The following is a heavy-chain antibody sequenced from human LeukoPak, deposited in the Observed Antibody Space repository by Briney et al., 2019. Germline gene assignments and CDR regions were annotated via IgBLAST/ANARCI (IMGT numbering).Heavy chain of an antibody. CDR3: ARRGGLSSGRGFDH. J-gene: IGHJ4*02. V-gene: IGHV3-21*01. D-gene: IGHD3-16*01. CDR2: ISSKSTYI. CDR1: GFDFNYYD. Sequence: PGGSLRLCCVASGFDFNYYDMNWVRQAPGKGLEWVSSISSKSTYIDSADSTKGRFTISRDNANNSVFLQMSSLRPEDTAVYYCARRGGLSSGRGFDHWGQGTLVTVSS.